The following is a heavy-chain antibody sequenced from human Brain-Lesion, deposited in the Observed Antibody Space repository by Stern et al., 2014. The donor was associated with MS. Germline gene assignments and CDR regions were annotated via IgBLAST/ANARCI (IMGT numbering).Heavy chain of an antibody. CDR2: IDYSGST. J-gene: IGHJ2*01. D-gene: IGHD3-22*01. V-gene: IGHV4-59*01. CDR1: GDSISSYH. CDR3: AREISMIVVGQSHWYFDL. Sequence: MQLVESGPGLVKPSETLSLTCTVSGDSISSYHWNWIRQSPGKGLEWIGHIDYSGSTNYNPSLRSRVTISVDTSKNRFSLKMSSVTAADTAVYYCAREISMIVVGQSHWYFDLWGRGTLVTVSS.